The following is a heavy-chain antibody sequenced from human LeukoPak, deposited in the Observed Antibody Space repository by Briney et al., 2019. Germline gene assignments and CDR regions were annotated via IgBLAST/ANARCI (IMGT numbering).Heavy chain of an antibody. V-gene: IGHV3-23*01. CDR3: AKSRIAKYYYYMDV. D-gene: IGHD6-13*01. Sequence: GGSLRLSCAASGCTFSTYAMSWVRQAPGKRLEWVSAISDSGGSTYYADSVKGRFTISRDNSKNTLYLQMNSLRAEDTAVYYCAKSRIAKYYYYMDVWGKGTTVTVSS. CDR1: GCTFSTYA. J-gene: IGHJ6*03. CDR2: ISDSGGST.